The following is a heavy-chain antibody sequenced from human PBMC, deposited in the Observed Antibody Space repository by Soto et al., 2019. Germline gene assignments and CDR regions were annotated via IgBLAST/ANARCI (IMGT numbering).Heavy chain of an antibody. V-gene: IGHV4-34*01. CDR3: ARPGGSGYLRGYYYYGMDV. Sequence: SETLSLTCAVYGGSFSGYYWSWIRQTPGKGLEWIGEINHSGSTNQNPSLKSRVTILVDTSKNQFSLKLRSVTAADTAVYYCARPGGSGYLRGYYYYGMDVWGQGTTVTVSS. CDR2: INHSGST. J-gene: IGHJ6*02. CDR1: GGSFSGYY. D-gene: IGHD3-22*01.